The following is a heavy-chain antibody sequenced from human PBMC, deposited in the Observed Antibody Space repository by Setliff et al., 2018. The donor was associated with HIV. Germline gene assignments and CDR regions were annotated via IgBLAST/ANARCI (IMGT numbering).Heavy chain of an antibody. CDR2: ISGSSSPI. Sequence: PGGSLRLSCAASGLTFSTPSMNRVRQAPGKGLEWVSYISGSSSPIYYADYVKGRFTISRDNAKNSLYLQMNSLRAEDTAVYYCARFIGYCGSASCYGMDVWGKGTTVTVSS. CDR3: ARFIGYCGSASCYGMDV. D-gene: IGHD2-2*01. V-gene: IGHV3-48*01. J-gene: IGHJ6*04. CDR1: GLTFSTPS.